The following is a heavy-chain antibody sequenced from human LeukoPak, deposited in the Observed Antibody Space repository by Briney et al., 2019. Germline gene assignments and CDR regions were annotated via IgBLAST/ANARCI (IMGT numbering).Heavy chain of an antibody. Sequence: ASVKVSCKASGYTFTSYYMHWVRQAPGKGLEWMGGFDPEDGETIYAQKFQGRVTMTEDTSTDTAYMELSSLRAEDTAVYYCATDGKLELLAYWGQGTLVTVSS. V-gene: IGHV1-24*01. CDR1: GYTFTSYY. D-gene: IGHD1-7*01. J-gene: IGHJ4*02. CDR3: ATDGKLELLAY. CDR2: FDPEDGET.